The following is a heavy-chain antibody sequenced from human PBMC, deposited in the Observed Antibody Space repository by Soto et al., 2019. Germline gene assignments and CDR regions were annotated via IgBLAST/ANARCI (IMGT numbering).Heavy chain of an antibody. V-gene: IGHV3-30*03. CDR2: ISYDSTKT. CDR1: GFTFSSYG. Sequence: QVQLVESGGGVVQPGRSLRLSCAASGFTFSSYGMHWVRQSPGNGLEWVAFISYDSTKTYYADSVKGRFTISRDNSNSALYVQMNSLTGEDTAVYYCARTRSAWSDFHYYSLDVWGQGTTVTVSS. CDR3: ARTRSAWSDFHYYSLDV. D-gene: IGHD1-26*01. J-gene: IGHJ6*02.